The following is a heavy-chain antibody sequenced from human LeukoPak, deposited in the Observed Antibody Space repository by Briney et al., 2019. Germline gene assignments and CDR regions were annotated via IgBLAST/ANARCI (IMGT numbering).Heavy chain of an antibody. CDR1: GFTFSSYA. J-gene: IGHJ6*04. CDR2: ISYDGSNK. CDR3: AKSTRAVMAMMDV. D-gene: IGHD3-16*01. Sequence: GGSLRLSCAASGFTFSSYAMHWVRQAPGKGLEWVAPISYDGSNKYYADSVKGRFTISRDNSKNSLFLQMNSLRAEDTAVYFCAKSTRAVMAMMDVWGKGTTVTVSS. V-gene: IGHV3-30*04.